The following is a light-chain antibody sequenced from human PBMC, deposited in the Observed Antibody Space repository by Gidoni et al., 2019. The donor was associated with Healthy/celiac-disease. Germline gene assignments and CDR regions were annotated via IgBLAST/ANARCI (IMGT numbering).Light chain of an antibody. J-gene: IGLJ1*01. CDR2: GKN. CDR1: SLRSYY. V-gene: IGLV3-19*01. CDR3: SSRDSSGNHYV. Sequence: SSELTQDPAVSVALGQTVRITRQGDSLRSYYASWYQQKPGQAPVLVSYGKNNRPSGIPDRFSGSRSGDTASLTITGAQAEDEADDYCSSRDSSGNHYVFGTGTKITVL.